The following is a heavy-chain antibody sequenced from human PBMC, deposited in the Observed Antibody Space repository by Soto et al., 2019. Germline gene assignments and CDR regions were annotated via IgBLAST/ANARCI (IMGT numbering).Heavy chain of an antibody. CDR1: GGSISSYY. D-gene: IGHD3-3*01. CDR2: IYYSGST. CDR3: ASRSYDFWSGYYTDYYYYGMDV. J-gene: IGHJ6*02. V-gene: IGHV4-59*01. Sequence: SETLSLTCTVSGGSISSYYWSWIRQPPGKGLEWIGYIYYSGSTNYNPSLKSRVTISVDTSKNQFSLKLSSVTAADTAVYYCASRSYDFWSGYYTDYYYYGMDVWGQGTTVTV.